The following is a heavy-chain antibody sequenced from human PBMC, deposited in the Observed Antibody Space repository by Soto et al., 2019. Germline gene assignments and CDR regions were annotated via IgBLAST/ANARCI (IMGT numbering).Heavy chain of an antibody. Sequence: SVKVSCKASGGTFSSYTISWVRQAPGQGLEWMGRIIPILGIANYAQKFQGRVTITADKSTSTAYMELSSLRSEDTAVYYCARDHSSSSADDYWGQGTLVTVSS. CDR2: IIPILGIA. D-gene: IGHD6-6*01. J-gene: IGHJ4*02. CDR3: ARDHSSSSADDY. CDR1: GGTFSSYT. V-gene: IGHV1-69*04.